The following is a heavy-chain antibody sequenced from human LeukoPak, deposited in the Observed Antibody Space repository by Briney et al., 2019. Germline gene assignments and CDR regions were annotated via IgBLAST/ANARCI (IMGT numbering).Heavy chain of an antibody. CDR1: GGTFSSYA. J-gene: IGHJ4*02. Sequence: GSSVKVSCKASGGTFSSYAISWVRQAPGQGLERMGRIIPIFGIANYAQKLQGRVTMTTDTSTSTAYMELRSLRSDDTAVYYCARGPDHDYGDYAEFRLDYWGQGTLVTVSS. CDR3: ARGPDHDYGDYAEFRLDY. D-gene: IGHD4-17*01. CDR2: IIPIFGIA. V-gene: IGHV1-69*04.